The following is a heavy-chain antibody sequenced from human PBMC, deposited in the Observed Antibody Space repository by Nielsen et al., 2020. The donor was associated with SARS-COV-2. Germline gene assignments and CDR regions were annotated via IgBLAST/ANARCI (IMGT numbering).Heavy chain of an antibody. CDR3: ARGGGSGLAV. V-gene: IGHV1-3*01. D-gene: IGHD3-10*01. Sequence: ASVKVSCKASGYTFTSYGISWVRQAPGQRLEWMGWINAGNGNTKYSQKFQGRVTITRDTSASTAYMELSSLRSEDTAVYYCARGGGSGLAVWGQGTLVTVSS. J-gene: IGHJ4*02. CDR2: INAGNGNT. CDR1: GYTFTSYG.